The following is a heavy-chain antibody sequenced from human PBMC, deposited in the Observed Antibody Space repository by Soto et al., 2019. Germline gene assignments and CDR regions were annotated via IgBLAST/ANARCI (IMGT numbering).Heavy chain of an antibody. V-gene: IGHV1-18*01. CDR1: GYTFTSYG. J-gene: IGHJ6*02. CDR3: ARDSRRPPYYYYGMDV. Sequence: QVQLVQSGAEVKKPGASVKVSCKASGYTFTSYGISWVRQAPGQGLEWMGWISAYNGNTNYAQKLQGRVNMTTDTSTSKAYMELRSLRSDDTAVYYCARDSRRPPYYYYGMDVWGQGTTVTVSS. CDR2: ISAYNGNT.